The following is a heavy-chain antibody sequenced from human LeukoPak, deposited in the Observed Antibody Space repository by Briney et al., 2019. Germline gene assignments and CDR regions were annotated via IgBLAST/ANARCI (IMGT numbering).Heavy chain of an antibody. J-gene: IGHJ4*02. Sequence: SETLSLTCTVSGGSISSYYWSWIRQPPGKGLEWIGYMYYSGSTNYNPSLKSRVTISVDTSKNQFSLKLSSVTAADTAVYYCARLGSGVIDYWGQGTLVTVSS. D-gene: IGHD3-10*01. CDR3: ARLGSGVIDY. CDR1: GGSISSYY. V-gene: IGHV4-59*08. CDR2: MYYSGST.